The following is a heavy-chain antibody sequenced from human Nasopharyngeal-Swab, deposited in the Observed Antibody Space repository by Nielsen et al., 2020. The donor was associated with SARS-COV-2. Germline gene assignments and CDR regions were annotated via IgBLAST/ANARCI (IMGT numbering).Heavy chain of an antibody. Sequence: ASVKVSCKASGYTFTSYAMHWVRQAPGQRLEWVGWINAGNGNTKYSQKFQGRVTITRDTSASTAYMELSSLRSEDTAVYYCARTPPPAARYYYYYGMDVWGQGTTVTVSS. CDR3: ARTPPPAARYYYYYGMDV. CDR2: INAGNGNT. V-gene: IGHV1-3*01. CDR1: GYTFTSYA. J-gene: IGHJ6*02. D-gene: IGHD2-2*01.